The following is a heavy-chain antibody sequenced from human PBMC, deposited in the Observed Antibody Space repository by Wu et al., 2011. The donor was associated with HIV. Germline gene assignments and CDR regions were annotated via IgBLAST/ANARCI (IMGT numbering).Heavy chain of an antibody. Sequence: QEQLVQSGAEVKKPGSSVKVSCKASGGTFSSYAISWVRQAPGQGLEWMGGIIPVFGTVNYAQKFQGRVTITTDESTSTAYMELSSLRSDDTAVYYCARGYGSGKEYDGFDIGAKGQWSPSLQ. CDR1: GGTFSSYA. CDR2: IIPVFGTV. D-gene: IGHD3-10*01. J-gene: IGHJ3*02. V-gene: IGHV1-69*01. CDR3: ARGYGSGKEYDGFD.